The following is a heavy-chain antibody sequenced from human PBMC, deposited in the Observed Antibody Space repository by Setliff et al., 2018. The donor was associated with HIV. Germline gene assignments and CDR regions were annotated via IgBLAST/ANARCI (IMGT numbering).Heavy chain of an antibody. Sequence: ASVKVSCKASGGTFSSHAISWVRQAPGQGLEWMGGIIPILGIANYAQKFQGRVTITADESTSTAYMELSSLRSEDTAVYYCASGSGYCKNGVCYIGVHRTPDKYYFDSWGQGALVTVSS. J-gene: IGHJ4*02. CDR1: GGTFSSHA. V-gene: IGHV1-69*10. CDR2: IIPILGIA. D-gene: IGHD2-8*01. CDR3: ASGSGYCKNGVCYIGVHRTPDKYYFDS.